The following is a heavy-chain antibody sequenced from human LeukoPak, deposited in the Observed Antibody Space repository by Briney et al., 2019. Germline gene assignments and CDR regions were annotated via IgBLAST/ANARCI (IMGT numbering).Heavy chain of an antibody. J-gene: IGHJ5*02. CDR3: ARAHSSSWNWFDP. Sequence: EASVKVSCKASGYTFTGYYMHWVRQAPGQGLEWMGWINPNSGGTNYAQKFQGRVTMTRDTSISTAYMELSRLRSDDTAVYYCARAHSSSWNWFDPWGQGTLVTVSS. CDR1: GYTFTGYY. V-gene: IGHV1-2*02. D-gene: IGHD6-13*01. CDR2: INPNSGGT.